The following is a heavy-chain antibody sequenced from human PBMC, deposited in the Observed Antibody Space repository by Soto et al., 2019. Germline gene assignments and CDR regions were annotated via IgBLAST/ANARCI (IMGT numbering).Heavy chain of an antibody. CDR1: GYSFSNYG. CDR2: ISYDGITK. D-gene: IGHD3-9*01. Sequence: QAQLVESGGGVVQPGRSLRLSCEASGYSFSNYGMHXXXXXXXXXXEWVAAISYDGITKYYSDSLKGRFTISKDNSKXXXXXXXXXXXXXXXXXXXXXXXXXXXXXXPHYFRGLDVWGQGTTVTVSS. CDR3: XXXXXXXXXXPHYFRGLDV. J-gene: IGHJ6*02. V-gene: IGHV3-30*03.